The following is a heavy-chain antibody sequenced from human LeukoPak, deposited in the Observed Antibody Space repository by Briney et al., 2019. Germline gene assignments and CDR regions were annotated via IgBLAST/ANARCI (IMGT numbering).Heavy chain of an antibody. CDR1: GFTFSDYV. V-gene: IGHV3-30-3*01. Sequence: PGRSLRLSCAASGFTFSDYVMHWVRQAPGKGLEWVSLISYDGSNKYNADSVKDRFTISRDNSKNTLYLQMNSLRAEDTAVYYCARDSWDSSSWYRHFDYWGQGTPVTVSS. D-gene: IGHD6-13*01. J-gene: IGHJ4*02. CDR3: ARDSWDSSSWYRHFDY. CDR2: ISYDGSNK.